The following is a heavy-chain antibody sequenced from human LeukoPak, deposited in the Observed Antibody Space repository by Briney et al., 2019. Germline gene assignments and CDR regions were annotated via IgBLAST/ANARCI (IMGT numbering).Heavy chain of an antibody. D-gene: IGHD6-13*01. CDR2: ISGSGGST. J-gene: IGHJ4*02. Sequence: GGSLRLSCAASGFTFSSYGMSWVRQAPGKGLEWVSAISGSGGSTYYADSVKGRFTISRDNSKNTLYLQMNSLRAEDTAVYYCAKEVGYSSSWYGQGFDYWGQGTLVTVSS. V-gene: IGHV3-23*01. CDR1: GFTFSSYG. CDR3: AKEVGYSSSWYGQGFDY.